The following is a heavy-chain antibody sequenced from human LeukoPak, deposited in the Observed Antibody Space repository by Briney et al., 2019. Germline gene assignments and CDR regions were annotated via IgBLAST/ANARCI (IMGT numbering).Heavy chain of an antibody. CDR2: IYYSGST. V-gene: IGHV4-39*07. Sequence: SETLSLTCTVSGGSISSSSYYWGWIRQPPGKGLEWIGSIYYSGSTYYNPSLKSRVTISVDTSKNRFSLKLSSVTAADTAVYYCARVSRARVVGAHDFDYWGQGTLVTVSS. J-gene: IGHJ4*02. CDR3: ARVSRARVVGAHDFDY. D-gene: IGHD1-26*01. CDR1: GGSISSSSYY.